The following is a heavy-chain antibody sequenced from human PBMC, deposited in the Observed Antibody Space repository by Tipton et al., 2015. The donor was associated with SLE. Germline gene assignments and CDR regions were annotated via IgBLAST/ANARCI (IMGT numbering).Heavy chain of an antibody. CDR1: GFTVTHS. J-gene: IGHJ4*02. Sequence: SLRLSCAVSGFTVTHSMSWVRQAPGKGLAWVSAFYSGGVTYYADSVKGPFIISRDIPKNTLYLQMNSLTTEDTAFYYCARDQGSYYGFDYWGQGSLVTVSS. V-gene: IGHV3-66*02. D-gene: IGHD3-10*01. CDR3: ARDQGSYYGFDY. CDR2: FYSGGVT.